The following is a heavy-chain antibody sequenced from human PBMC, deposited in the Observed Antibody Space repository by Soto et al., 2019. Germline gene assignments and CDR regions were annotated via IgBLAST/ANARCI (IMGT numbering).Heavy chain of an antibody. D-gene: IGHD6-13*01. V-gene: IGHV3-74*01. J-gene: IGHJ6*02. CDR1: GFTFSSYW. Sequence: GGSLRLSCAASGFTFSSYWMHWVRQAPGKGLVWVSRINSDGSSTSYADSVKGRFTISRDNVKNTLYLQMNSLRAEDTAVYYCSRDLDGYSSSWQNYYYYGMDVWGQGSTVTVSS. CDR3: SRDLDGYSSSWQNYYYYGMDV. CDR2: INSDGSST.